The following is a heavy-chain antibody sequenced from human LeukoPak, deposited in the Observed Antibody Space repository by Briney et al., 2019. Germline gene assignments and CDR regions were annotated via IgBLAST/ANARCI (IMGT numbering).Heavy chain of an antibody. Sequence: PGGSLRLSCAASGFTFSTFEMIWVRQAPGKGLEWVSYINSGGGPIYYTDSMRGRLTLSRDNAKNSLYLQMNSLRAEDTAVYYCARSPRRNWNQPIVYYFDYWGQGTLVTVSS. CDR1: GFTFSTFE. D-gene: IGHD1-1*01. V-gene: IGHV3-48*03. J-gene: IGHJ4*02. CDR3: ARSPRRNWNQPIVYYFDY. CDR2: INSGGGPI.